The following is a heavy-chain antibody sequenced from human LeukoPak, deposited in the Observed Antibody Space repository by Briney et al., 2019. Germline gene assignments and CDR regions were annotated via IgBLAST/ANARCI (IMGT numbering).Heavy chain of an antibody. CDR3: ARDGPPFDP. CDR1: RFTFSSYW. D-gene: IGHD3/OR15-3a*01. V-gene: IGHV3-7*01. CDR2: IKQDGSEK. J-gene: IGHJ5*02. Sequence: GGSLRLSCAASRFTFSSYWMSWVRQAPGKGLEWVANIKQDGSEKYYVDSVKGRFTISRDNAKNSLYLQMDSLRAEDTAVYYCARDGPPFDPWGQGTLVTVSS.